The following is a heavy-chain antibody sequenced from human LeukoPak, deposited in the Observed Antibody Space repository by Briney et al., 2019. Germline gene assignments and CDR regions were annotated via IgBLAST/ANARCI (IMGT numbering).Heavy chain of an antibody. CDR2: ISRSNSYI. J-gene: IGHJ3*01. V-gene: IGHV3-21*01. CDR1: GFAFSSYS. CDR3: ARTLSGYDFNAFDF. Sequence: PGGSLRLSCAASGFAFSSYSMNWVRQAPGKGLEWVSSISRSNSYIYPADSVKGRFTISRDNAKNSLYLQMNSLRAEDTAVYYCARTLSGYDFNAFDFWGQGTVVTVSS. D-gene: IGHD5-12*01.